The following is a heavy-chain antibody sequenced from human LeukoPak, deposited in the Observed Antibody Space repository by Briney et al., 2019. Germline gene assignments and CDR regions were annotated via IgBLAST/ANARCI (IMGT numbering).Heavy chain of an antibody. D-gene: IGHD6-25*01. V-gene: IGHV3-23*01. CDR3: TTAAFH. J-gene: IGHJ1*01. CDR2: ISGSGGST. CDR1: EFTFSTCA. Sequence: GGSLRLSCAASEFTFSTCAMSWVRQAPGKGLEWVSAISGSGGSTYYADSVKGRFTISRDNSKNTLFLQMNSLRAEDTALYYCTTAAFHWGQGTLVTVSS.